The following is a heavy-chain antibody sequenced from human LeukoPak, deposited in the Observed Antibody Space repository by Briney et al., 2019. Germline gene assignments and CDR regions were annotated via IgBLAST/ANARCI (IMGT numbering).Heavy chain of an antibody. CDR2: IYYSGST. V-gene: IGHV4-59*01. CDR3: AGDVGSTGYNSFDI. D-gene: IGHD3-22*01. J-gene: IGHJ3*02. CDR1: AGSISTYY. Sequence: PSETLSLTCTVSAGSISTYYWSWIRQPPGKGLEWIGYIYYSGSTNYNPSLKSRVTMSVDTSKNQFSLKLSSVTAADTAVYYCAGDVGSTGYNSFDIWGQGTMVTVSS.